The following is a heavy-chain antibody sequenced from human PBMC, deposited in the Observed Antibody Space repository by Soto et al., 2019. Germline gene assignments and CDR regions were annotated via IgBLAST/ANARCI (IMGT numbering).Heavy chain of an antibody. CDR3: ARIDLTLGNYFYMDV. Sequence: SGPTLVNPTQTLTLTCTFSGFSLSTDDVGVGWIRQPPGKALDWLAVIYWDDDKRYSPSLKSRLTITKDTSKNQVLLTMTNMDPEDTATYYCARIDLTLGNYFYMDVWGQGTTVTV. V-gene: IGHV2-5*02. CDR1: GFSLSTDDVG. D-gene: IGHD6-13*01. J-gene: IGHJ6*02. CDR2: IYWDDDK.